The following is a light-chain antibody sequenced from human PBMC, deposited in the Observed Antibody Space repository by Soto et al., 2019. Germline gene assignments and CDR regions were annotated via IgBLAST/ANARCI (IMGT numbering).Light chain of an antibody. CDR3: QQYGISPGGLT. Sequence: EIVLTQSPGTLSLSPGERATLSCRASQSVSSSYLAWYQQKPGQAPRILIYGASSRATGIPDRFSGSGSGTDFTLTLSRLEPEDFAVYYCQQYGISPGGLTFGGGTQVEIK. J-gene: IGKJ4*01. CDR2: GAS. CDR1: QSVSSSY. V-gene: IGKV3-20*01.